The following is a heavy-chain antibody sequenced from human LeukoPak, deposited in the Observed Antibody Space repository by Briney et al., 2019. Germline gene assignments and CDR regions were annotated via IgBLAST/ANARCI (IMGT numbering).Heavy chain of an antibody. CDR1: GFTFSSYG. D-gene: IGHD5-18*01. J-gene: IGHJ4*02. Sequence: GGSLRLSCAASGFTFSSYGMHWVRQAPGKGLEWVAFIRYDGSNKYYADSVRGRFTISRDNSKDTLYLQMNSLRAEDTAVYYCAQGYSSTYWGQGTLVTVSS. CDR3: AQGYSSTY. V-gene: IGHV3-30*02. CDR2: IRYDGSNK.